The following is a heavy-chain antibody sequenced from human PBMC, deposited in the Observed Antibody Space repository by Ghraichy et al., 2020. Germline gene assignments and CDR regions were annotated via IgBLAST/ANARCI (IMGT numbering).Heavy chain of an antibody. CDR3: ARDPPSGWYYFDY. J-gene: IGHJ4*02. CDR2: IIPIFGTA. V-gene: IGHV1-69*06. D-gene: IGHD6-19*01. CDR1: GGTFSSYA. Sequence: SVKVSCKASGGTFSSYAISWVRQAPGQGLEWMGGIIPIFGTANYAQKFQGRVTITADKSTSTAYMELSSLRSEDTAVYYCARDPPSGWYYFDYWGQGTLVTVSS.